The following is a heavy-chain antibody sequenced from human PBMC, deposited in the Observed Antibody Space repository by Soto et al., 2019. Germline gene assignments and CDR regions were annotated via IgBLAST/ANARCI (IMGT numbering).Heavy chain of an antibody. CDR1: GFTFSSYG. Sequence: QVQLVESGGGVVQPGRSLRLSCAASGFTFSSYGMHWVRQAPGKGLEWVAVIWYDGSNKYYADSVKGRFTISRDNSKNTVYLQMNSLRAEDTAVYYCARDLSGYDWGDNFDYWGQGTLVTVSS. J-gene: IGHJ4*02. D-gene: IGHD5-12*01. CDR2: IWYDGSNK. V-gene: IGHV3-33*01. CDR3: ARDLSGYDWGDNFDY.